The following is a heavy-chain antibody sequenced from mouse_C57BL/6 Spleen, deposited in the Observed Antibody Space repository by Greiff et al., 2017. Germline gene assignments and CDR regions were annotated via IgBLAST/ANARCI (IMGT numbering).Heavy chain of an antibody. V-gene: IGHV1-54*01. D-gene: IGHD2-4*01. CDR2: INPGSGGT. CDR3: ARWGDYDHAWFAY. CDR1: GYAFTNYL. J-gene: IGHJ3*01. Sequence: QVQLQQSGAELVRPGTSVKVSCKASGYAFTNYLIEWVKQRPGQGLEWIGVINPGSGGTNYNEKFKGKATLTADKSSSTAYMQLSSLTSEDSAVYFCARWGDYDHAWFAYWGQGTLVTVSA.